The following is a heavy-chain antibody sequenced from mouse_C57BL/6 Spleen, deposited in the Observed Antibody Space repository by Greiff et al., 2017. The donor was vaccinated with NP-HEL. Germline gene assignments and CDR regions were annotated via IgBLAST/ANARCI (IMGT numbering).Heavy chain of an antibody. CDR1: GYTFTSYW. CDR3: ARSGLAWFAY. CDR2: IDPSDSYT. D-gene: IGHD3-3*01. J-gene: IGHJ3*01. Sequence: QVQLQQPGAELVKPGASVKLSCKASGYTFTSYWMQWVKQRPGQGLEWIGEIDPSDSYTNYNGKFKGKATLTADKSSSTAYMQLSSLTSEDSAVYFCARSGLAWFAYWGQGTLVTVSA. V-gene: IGHV1-50*01.